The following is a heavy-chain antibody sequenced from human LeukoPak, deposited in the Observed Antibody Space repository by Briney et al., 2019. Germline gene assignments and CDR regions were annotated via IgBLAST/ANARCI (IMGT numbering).Heavy chain of an antibody. CDR3: AKETTSGYYYYGMDV. V-gene: IGHV3-43*01. CDR2: ISWDGGST. D-gene: IGHD6-19*01. Sequence: GGSLRLSYAASGFTFDDYTMHWVRQAPGKGLEWVSLISWDGGSTYYADSVKGRFTISRDNSKNSLYLQMNSLRTEDTALYYCAKETTSGYYYYGMDVWGQGTTVTVSS. J-gene: IGHJ6*02. CDR1: GFTFDDYT.